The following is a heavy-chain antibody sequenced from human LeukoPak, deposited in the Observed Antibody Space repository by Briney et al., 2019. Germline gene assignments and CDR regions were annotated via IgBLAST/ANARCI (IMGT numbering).Heavy chain of an antibody. Sequence: SETLSLTCTVSGGSISSYYWSWIRQPAGKGLEWIGRIYTSGSTNYNPSLKSRVTMSVDTSKNQFSLKLSSVTAADTAVYYCARDLSSITIFGVVPYFDYWGQGTLVTVSS. D-gene: IGHD3-3*01. V-gene: IGHV4-4*07. CDR2: IYTSGST. J-gene: IGHJ4*02. CDR3: ARDLSSITIFGVVPYFDY. CDR1: GGSISSYY.